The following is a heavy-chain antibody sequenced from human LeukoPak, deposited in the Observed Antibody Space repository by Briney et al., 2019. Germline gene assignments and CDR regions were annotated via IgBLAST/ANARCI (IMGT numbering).Heavy chain of an antibody. D-gene: IGHD2-2*02. CDR1: GGSMSNNN. V-gene: IGHV3-23*01. Sequence: GTLSLTCAVSGGSMSNNNWWNWVRQPPGKGLEWVSAISGSGGDIYYTDSVKGRFTISRDNSKNTLYLQMNSLRAEDTAVYYCAKASSSCYRCYDFWGQGTLVTVSS. J-gene: IGHJ4*02. CDR3: AKASSSCYRCYDF. CDR2: ISGSGGDI.